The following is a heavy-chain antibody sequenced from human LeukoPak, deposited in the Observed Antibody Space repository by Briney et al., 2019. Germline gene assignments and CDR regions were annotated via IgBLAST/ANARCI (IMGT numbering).Heavy chain of an antibody. Sequence: GGSLRLSCAASGFSFSRISMHWVRQAPGRGLEWVSSISDSSTYIYYADSFKGRFTTSRDDANNTLYLHMDSLRVEDTAVSFCARDPQYYFDSSGFDYWGQGVLVTVSS. CDR3: ARDPQYYFDSSGFDY. J-gene: IGHJ4*02. CDR1: GFSFSRIS. V-gene: IGHV3-21*04. CDR2: ISDSSTYI. D-gene: IGHD3-22*01.